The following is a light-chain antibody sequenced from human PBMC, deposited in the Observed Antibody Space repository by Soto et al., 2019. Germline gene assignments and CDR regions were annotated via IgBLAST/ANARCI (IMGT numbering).Light chain of an antibody. CDR3: QQLNAYPIT. V-gene: IGKV1-9*01. CDR1: QGISRD. CDR2: DAS. Sequence: DIQLTQSPSFLSASVGGRVTITCRASQGISRDLAWYQQKPGKAPKLLIYDASTLQSGVPSRFSGSGSGTEFTLTISSLQPEDFATYHCQQLNAYPITFGQGTRLEMK. J-gene: IGKJ5*01.